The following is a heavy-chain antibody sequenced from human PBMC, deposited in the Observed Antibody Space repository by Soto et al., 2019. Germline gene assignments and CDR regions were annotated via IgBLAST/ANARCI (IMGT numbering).Heavy chain of an antibody. D-gene: IGHD3-22*01. J-gene: IGHJ4*02. CDR3: ARDSRSGYYLDD. CDR2: IYHSGGT. V-gene: IGHV4-30-2*01. Sequence: QLQLQESGSGLVKPSQTLSLTCAVSGDSISSGGYSWNWIRQPPGKGLEWIGYIYHSGGTDYNPSLKSRVTITVDSSNNQVSLKLSSVTAADTAVYYCARDSRSGYYLDDWGQGTLVTVSS. CDR1: GDSISSGGYS.